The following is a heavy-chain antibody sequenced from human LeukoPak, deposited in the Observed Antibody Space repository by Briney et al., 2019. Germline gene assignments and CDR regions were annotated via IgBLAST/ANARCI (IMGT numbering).Heavy chain of an antibody. CDR1: GGTFSSYA. CDR3: ASRYGGYPVYYCYGMDV. CDR2: IIPIFGIA. Sequence: ASVKVSCKASGGTFSSYAISWVRQAPGQGLEWMGRIIPIFGIANYAQKFQGRVTITADKSTSTAYMELSSLRSEDTAVYYCASRYGGYPVYYCYGMDVWGQGTTVTVSS. D-gene: IGHD5-12*01. V-gene: IGHV1-69*04. J-gene: IGHJ6*02.